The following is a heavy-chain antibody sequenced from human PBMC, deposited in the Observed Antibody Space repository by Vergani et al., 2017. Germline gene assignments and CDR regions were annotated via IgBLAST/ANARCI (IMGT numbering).Heavy chain of an antibody. CDR1: GFTFSSYS. D-gene: IGHD6-19*01. J-gene: IGHJ4*02. Sequence: EVQLVESGGGLVKPGGSLRLSCAASGFTFSSYSMNWVRQAPGKGLEWVSAISGSGGSTYYADSVKGRFTISRDNSKNTLYLQMDSLRAEDTAVYYCAKQGPGIAVAGTHIDYWGQGTLVTVSS. CDR3: AKQGPGIAVAGTHIDY. V-gene: IGHV3-23*04. CDR2: ISGSGGST.